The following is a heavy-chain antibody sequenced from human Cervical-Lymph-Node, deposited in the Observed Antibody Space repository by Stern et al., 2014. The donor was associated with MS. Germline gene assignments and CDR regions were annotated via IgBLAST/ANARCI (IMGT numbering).Heavy chain of an antibody. Sequence: VQLVESGPGLVKPSGTLSLTCAVSGGSVSSRNWWHWVRQSPGKGLEWIGKVYPSGSTHYNPSLKSRVIISIDKSKNHLSLNLTSVTAADTAVYYCARGSSGGSGYGMDVWGQGTTIIVSS. D-gene: IGHD2-15*01. CDR2: VYPSGST. CDR1: GGSVSSRNW. V-gene: IGHV4-4*02. CDR3: ARGSSGGSGYGMDV. J-gene: IGHJ6*02.